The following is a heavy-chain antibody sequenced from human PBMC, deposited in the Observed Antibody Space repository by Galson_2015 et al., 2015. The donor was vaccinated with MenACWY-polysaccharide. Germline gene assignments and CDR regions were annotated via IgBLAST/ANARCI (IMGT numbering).Heavy chain of an antibody. J-gene: IGHJ6*03. CDR2: IWHDGHVK. CDR3: ARDKGREAPMDV. CDR1: GFTLSHYG. D-gene: IGHD1-26*01. Sequence: SLRLSCAASGFTLSHYGVHWVRQAPGRGLEWVAVIWHDGHVKYYADSVKGRFTISRDNSRSTLYLEMNSLRVEDTAVYYCARDKGREAPMDVWGKGTTVIVSS. V-gene: IGHV3-33*01.